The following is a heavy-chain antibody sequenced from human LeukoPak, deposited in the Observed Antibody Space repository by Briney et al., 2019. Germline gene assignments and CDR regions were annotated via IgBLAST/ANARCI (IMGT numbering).Heavy chain of an antibody. CDR2: INSDGSWT. Sequence: GGSLRLSCAASGNYWMHWVRQAPEKGLVWVSHINSDGSWTSYADSVKGRFTISKDNAKYTVYLQMNSLRAEDTAVYYCVSFYETYWGRGTLVTVSS. V-gene: IGHV3-74*01. J-gene: IGHJ4*02. CDR3: VSFYETY. CDR1: GNYW. D-gene: IGHD2/OR15-2a*01.